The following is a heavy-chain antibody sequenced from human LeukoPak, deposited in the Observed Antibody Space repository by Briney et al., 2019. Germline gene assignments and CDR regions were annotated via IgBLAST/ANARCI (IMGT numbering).Heavy chain of an antibody. Sequence: GASVKVSCKASGYTFTGYYMHRVRQAPGQGLELMGRINPNSGGTNYAQKFQGRVTMTRDTSISTAYMELSRLRSDDTAVYYCARSRIRQPVGAAGYWGQGTLVTVSS. CDR3: ARSRIRQPVGAAGY. CDR2: INPNSGGT. CDR1: GYTFTGYY. J-gene: IGHJ4*02. D-gene: IGHD1-26*01. V-gene: IGHV1-2*06.